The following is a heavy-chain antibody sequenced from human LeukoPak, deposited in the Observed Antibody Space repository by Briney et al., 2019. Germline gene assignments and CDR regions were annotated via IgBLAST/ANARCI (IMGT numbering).Heavy chain of an antibody. CDR1: GIIFSNYA. V-gene: IGHV3-64*01. D-gene: IGHD5-12*01. CDR3: AREERGLAIDY. J-gene: IGHJ4*02. CDR2: ISSSGDNT. Sequence: PGGSLRLSCAASGIIFSNYAMHWVRQAPGKGLEYVSAISSSGDNTYYANSVKGRFTISRDNSKNTLFLQMGSLRAEDMAVYYCAREERGLAIDYWGQGTLVTVSS.